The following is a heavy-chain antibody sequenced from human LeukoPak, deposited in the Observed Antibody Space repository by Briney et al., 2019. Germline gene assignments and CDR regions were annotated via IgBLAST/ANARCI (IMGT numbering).Heavy chain of an antibody. V-gene: IGHV3-48*03. CDR3: ARDLDWSFDY. CDR1: GFTFANHA. Sequence: PGGSLRRSCAAYGFTFANHAMNWVRRAPGKGLEWIAYINNSGRTIYYADCMKGRLTISRDNAKSSLYLQVNSLRAEDTAIYYCARDLDWSFDYWARESRSPSPQ. D-gene: IGHD3-9*01. J-gene: IGHJ4*02. CDR2: INNSGRTI.